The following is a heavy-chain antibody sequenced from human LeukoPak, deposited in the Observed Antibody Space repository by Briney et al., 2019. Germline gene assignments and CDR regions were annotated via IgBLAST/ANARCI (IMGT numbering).Heavy chain of an antibody. CDR3: ARARSMVATGGFDY. CDR1: GGTFSSYA. D-gene: IGHD5-12*01. V-gene: IGHV1-18*01. CDR2: ISAYNGNT. J-gene: IGHJ4*02. Sequence: ASVKVSCKASGGTFSSYAISWVRQAPGQGLEWMGWISAYNGNTNYAQKLQGRVTMTTDTSTSTAYMELRSLRSDDTAVYYCARARSMVATGGFDYWGQGTLVTVSS.